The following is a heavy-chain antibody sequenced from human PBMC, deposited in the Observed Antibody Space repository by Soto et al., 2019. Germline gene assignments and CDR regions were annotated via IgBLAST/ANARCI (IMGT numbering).Heavy chain of an antibody. CDR2: IHDRGST. J-gene: IGHJ4*02. Sequence: PETLSLTCNVSGRSVSTAAYFWRWIRQPPGKGLEWIGEIHDRGSTNYVPSLKSRVTLSTDTSKNQFSLRLTSVTAADAAVYYCARKVEPDGPIDSWGRGTLVTVSS. CDR3: ARKVEPDGPIDS. V-gene: IGHV4-61*08. D-gene: IGHD1-26*01. CDR1: GRSVSTAAYF.